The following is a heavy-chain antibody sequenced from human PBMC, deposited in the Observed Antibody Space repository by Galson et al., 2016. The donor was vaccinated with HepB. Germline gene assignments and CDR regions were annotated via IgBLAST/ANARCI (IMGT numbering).Heavy chain of an antibody. J-gene: IGHJ4*02. V-gene: IGHV3-21*01. CDR1: GFPFNLYT. D-gene: IGHD4-23*01. CDR2: LSSSSRYI. Sequence: LRLSCAASGFPFNLYTMTWVRQAPGKGLQWVSSLSSSSRYIYYAVSVKGRFTISRDNAKNSLYLQMNSLRAEDTAVYYCARANSFNDFDYWGQGALVTVSS. CDR3: ARANSFNDFDY.